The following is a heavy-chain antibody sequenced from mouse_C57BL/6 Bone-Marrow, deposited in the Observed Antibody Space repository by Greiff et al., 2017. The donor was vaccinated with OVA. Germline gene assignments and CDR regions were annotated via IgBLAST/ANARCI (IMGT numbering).Heavy chain of an antibody. V-gene: IGHV1-50*01. CDR3: ARWGLYYDYDGGRDY. D-gene: IGHD2-4*01. J-gene: IGHJ4*01. CDR1: GYTFTSYW. CDR2: IDPSDSYT. Sequence: QVQLQQPGAELVKPGASVKLSCKASGYTFTSYWMQWVNQRPGQGLEWIGEIDPSDSYTNYNQKFKGKATLTVDTSSSTAYMQLSSLTSEDSAVYYWARWGLYYDYDGGRDYWGQGTSVTVSS.